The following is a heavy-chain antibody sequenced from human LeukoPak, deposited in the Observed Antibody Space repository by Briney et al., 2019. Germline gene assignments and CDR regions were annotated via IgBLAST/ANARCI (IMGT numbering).Heavy chain of an antibody. V-gene: IGHV4-39*01. CDR3: ASIAAIYYYMDV. CDR1: GGSISSSSYY. Sequence: SETLSLTCTVSGGSISSSSYYWGWIRQPPGKGLEWIGSIYYSGSTYYNPSLKSRVTISVDTSKNQFSLKLSSVTAADTAVYYCASIAAIYYYMDVWGQGTTVTVSS. CDR2: IYYSGST. J-gene: IGHJ6*03. D-gene: IGHD6-25*01.